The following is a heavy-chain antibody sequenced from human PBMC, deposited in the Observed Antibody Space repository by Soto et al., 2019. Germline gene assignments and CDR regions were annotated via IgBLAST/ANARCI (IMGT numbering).Heavy chain of an antibody. CDR2: ISSTGGST. Sequence: LRLSCAASGFLFSTYAMNWVRQAPGKGLEWVSAISSTGGSTYYAESVRGRFTISRDNSINTLYLQMSSLRTEDTALYYCAHPRGYGVFDAVDIWGQGTMVTVSS. CDR1: GFLFSTYA. CDR3: AHPRGYGVFDAVDI. J-gene: IGHJ3*02. V-gene: IGHV3-23*01. D-gene: IGHD4-17*01.